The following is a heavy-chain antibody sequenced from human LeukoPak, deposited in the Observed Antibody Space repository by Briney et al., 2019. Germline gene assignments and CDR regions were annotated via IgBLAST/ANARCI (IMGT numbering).Heavy chain of an antibody. J-gene: IGHJ4*02. V-gene: IGHV3-11*01. CDR1: GFTFSDYY. Sequence: GGSLRLSCAASGFTFSDYYMSWIRQAPGKGLEWVSYISSSGSTIYYADSAKGRFTISRDNAKNSLYLQMNSLRAEDTAVYYCARADRPNTPLDYWGQGTLVTVSS. CDR3: ARADRPNTPLDY. CDR2: ISSSGSTI.